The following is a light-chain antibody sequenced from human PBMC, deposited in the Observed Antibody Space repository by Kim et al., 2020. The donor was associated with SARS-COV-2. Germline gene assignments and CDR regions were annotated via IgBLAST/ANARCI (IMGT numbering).Light chain of an antibody. J-gene: IGKJ4*01. Sequence: EIVLTQSPGTLSLSPGERATLSCRASQIISSDYLAWYQQRPGQAPRLLIYGASSRATGIPDKFSGSGSGTDFTLTVSRLEPEDFAVYYCHHYRGASLTFGGGTQVDIK. CDR3: HHYRGASLT. V-gene: IGKV3-20*01. CDR2: GAS. CDR1: QIISSDY.